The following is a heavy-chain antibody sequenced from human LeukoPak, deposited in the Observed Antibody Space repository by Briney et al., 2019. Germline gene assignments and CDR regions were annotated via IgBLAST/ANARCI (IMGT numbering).Heavy chain of an antibody. Sequence: GGSLRLSCAASGFTFSGSAMHWVRHASGKGLEWVGRIRTKTNSFATAYAASVTGRFTISRNDSKNTAYLQMNSLKTEDTAVYYCTRAISGGSDYWGQGTLVTVSS. CDR2: IRTKTNSFAT. J-gene: IGHJ4*02. D-gene: IGHD1-26*01. CDR1: GFTFSGSA. CDR3: TRAISGGSDY. V-gene: IGHV3-73*01.